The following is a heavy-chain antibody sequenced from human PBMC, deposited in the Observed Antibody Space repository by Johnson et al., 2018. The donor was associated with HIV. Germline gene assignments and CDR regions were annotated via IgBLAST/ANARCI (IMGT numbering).Heavy chain of an antibody. CDR1: GFTVSSNY. V-gene: IGHV3-66*03. CDR3: AKAHGFGEFRIAFDI. CDR2: IYSGGST. Sequence: VQLVESGGGLIQPGGSLRLSCAASGFTVSSNYMSWVRQAPGKGLEWVSVIYSGGSTYYADSMKGRFTISRDNSKHTLHLQMNSLRAEGTAVYYCAKAHGFGEFRIAFDIWGQGTMVTVSS. J-gene: IGHJ3*02. D-gene: IGHD3-10*01.